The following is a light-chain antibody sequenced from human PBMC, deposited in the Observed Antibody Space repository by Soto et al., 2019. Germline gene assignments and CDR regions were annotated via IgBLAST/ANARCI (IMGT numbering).Light chain of an antibody. J-gene: IGLJ2*01. V-gene: IGLV3-1*01. CDR1: KLGDRY. CDR3: QAWGKRSVI. Sequence: SYELTQPPSVSVSPGQTASITCSGHKLGDRYASWYQQRPGQPPVLVMFQDDRRPSGIPDRFSGSNSGNTATLTISGTDTGDEADYYCQAWGKRSVIFGGGTQLTVL. CDR2: QDD.